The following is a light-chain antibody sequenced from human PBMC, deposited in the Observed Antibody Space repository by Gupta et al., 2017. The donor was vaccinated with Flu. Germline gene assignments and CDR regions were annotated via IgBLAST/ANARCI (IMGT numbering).Light chain of an antibody. CDR1: NSYIGFYNY. CDR2: DVT. Sequence: SITIPCTGTNSYIGFYNYVSWYQQPPRKAPQLLIYDVTNRPSGVSNRFSGSKSGDPASLTISGLQAEDEADYYCSSCTSRTTLVFGGGTRLTVL. V-gene: IGLV2-14*01. CDR3: SSCTSRTTLV. J-gene: IGLJ2*01.